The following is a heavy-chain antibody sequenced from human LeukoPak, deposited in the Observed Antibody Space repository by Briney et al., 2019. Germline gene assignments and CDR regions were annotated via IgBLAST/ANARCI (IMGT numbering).Heavy chain of an antibody. J-gene: IGHJ3*02. CDR2: INPSGGST. CDR3: ASGDDAFDI. V-gene: IGHV1-46*01. CDR1: GGTFSSYA. Sequence: ASVKVSCKASGGTFSSYAISWVRQAPGQGLEWMGIINPSGGSTSYAQKFQGRVTMTRDTSTSTVYMELSSLRSEDTAVYYCASGDDAFDIWGQGTMVTVSS.